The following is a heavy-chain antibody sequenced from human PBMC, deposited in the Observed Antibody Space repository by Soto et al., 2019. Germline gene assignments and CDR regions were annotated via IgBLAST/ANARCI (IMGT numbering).Heavy chain of an antibody. CDR2: VYYSGST. Sequence: KPXGTLSLTCTVSGGSISNYYWTWVRQPPGKGLEWIGYVYYSGSTNYNPSLESRVTISIDASKNQFSLKMKSVTAADTAVYYCVRDYLLTGFDPWGQGALVTVS. J-gene: IGHJ5*02. V-gene: IGHV4-59*01. D-gene: IGHD3-9*01. CDR1: GGSISNYY. CDR3: VRDYLLTGFDP.